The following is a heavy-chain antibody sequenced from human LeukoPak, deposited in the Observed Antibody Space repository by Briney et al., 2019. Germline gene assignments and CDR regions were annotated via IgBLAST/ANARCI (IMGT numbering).Heavy chain of an antibody. V-gene: IGHV3-53*01. Sequence: GGSLRLSCTVSGFTVSTNSMSWVRQAPGKGLEWVSFIYSDNTHYSDSVKGRFTISRDNSKNTLYLQMNSLRAADTAVYYCARIRSSDYYYYYYMDVWGKGTTVTVSS. CDR1: GFTVSTNS. D-gene: IGHD6-6*01. J-gene: IGHJ6*03. CDR3: ARIRSSDYYYYYYMDV. CDR2: IYSDNT.